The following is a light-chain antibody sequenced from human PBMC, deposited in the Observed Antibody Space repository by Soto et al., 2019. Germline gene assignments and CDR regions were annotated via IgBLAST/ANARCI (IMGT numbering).Light chain of an antibody. J-gene: IGKJ1*01. CDR2: DAS. Sequence: DIQMTPSPSTLSASVGDRVTITCRASQSISSWLAWYQQKPGKAPKLLIYDASSLESGVPSRFSGSGSGTEFTLTYISVQPFDFATDYCQQYNSYWTAGQGTQVDI. CDR3: QQYNSYWT. V-gene: IGKV1-5*01. CDR1: QSISSW.